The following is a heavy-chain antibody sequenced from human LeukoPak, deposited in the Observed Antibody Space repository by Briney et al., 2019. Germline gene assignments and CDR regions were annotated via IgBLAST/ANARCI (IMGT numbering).Heavy chain of an antibody. D-gene: IGHD2-2*01. CDR2: TYYRSKWYN. V-gene: IGHV6-1*01. CDR1: GDSVSSNSAA. Sequence: SQTLSLTCAISGDSVSSNSAAWNWIRQSPSRGLEWLGRTYYRSKWYNDYAVSVKSRITINPDTSKNQFSLKLSSVTAADTAVYYCARRALVVPAAGSGYYYYMDVWGKGTTVTVSS. J-gene: IGHJ6*03. CDR3: ARRALVVPAAGSGYYYYMDV.